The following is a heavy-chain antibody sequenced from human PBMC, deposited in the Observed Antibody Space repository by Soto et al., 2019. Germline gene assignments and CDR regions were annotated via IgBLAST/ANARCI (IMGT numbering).Heavy chain of an antibody. CDR3: ARGRAAAGYDRYYYGMDV. Sequence: SETLSLTCAVSGGSISSSNWWSWVRQPPGKGLEWIGEIYHSGSTNYNPSLKSRVTISVDKSKNQFSLKLSSVTAADTAVYYCARGRAAAGYDRYYYGMDVWGQGTTVTVSS. D-gene: IGHD6-13*01. J-gene: IGHJ6*02. CDR2: IYHSGST. V-gene: IGHV4-4*02. CDR1: GGSISSSNW.